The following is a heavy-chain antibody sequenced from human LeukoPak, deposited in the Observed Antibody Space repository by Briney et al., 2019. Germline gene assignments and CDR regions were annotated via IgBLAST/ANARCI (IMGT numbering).Heavy chain of an antibody. V-gene: IGHV3-30*18. D-gene: IGHD2-2*02. Sequence: GGSLRLSCAASGFTFSSYGMHWVRQAPGKGLEWVAVISYDGSNKYYADPVKGRFTISRDNSKNTLYLQMNSLRAEDTAVYYCAQPFIVVVPAAITAPIDYGMDVWGQGTTVTVSS. CDR1: GFTFSSYG. J-gene: IGHJ6*02. CDR3: AQPFIVVVPAAITAPIDYGMDV. CDR2: ISYDGSNK.